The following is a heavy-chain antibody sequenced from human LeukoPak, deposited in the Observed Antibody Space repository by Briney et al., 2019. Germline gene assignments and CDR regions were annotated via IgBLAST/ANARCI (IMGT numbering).Heavy chain of an antibody. CDR3: ARSNHYYGSGSGDAFDI. CDR2: INPNSGGT. Sequence: ASVKVSCKASGYTFTRYAMNWVRQAPGQGLEWMGWINPNSGGTNYAQKFQGRVTMTRDTSISTAYMELSRLRSDDTAVFYCARSNHYYGSGSGDAFDIWGHGTMVTVSS. V-gene: IGHV1-2*02. J-gene: IGHJ3*02. CDR1: GYTFTRYA. D-gene: IGHD3-10*01.